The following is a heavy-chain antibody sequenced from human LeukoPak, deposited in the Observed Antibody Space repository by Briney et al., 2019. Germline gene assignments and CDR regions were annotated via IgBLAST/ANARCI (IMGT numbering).Heavy chain of an antibody. Sequence: ASVKVSCKASGYTFTSYGIGWVRQAPGQGLEWMGWISAYNGNTNYAQKLQGRVTMTTDTSTSTAYMELRSLRSDDTAVYYCARYSHYDFWSGYYSYYYYGMDVWGQGTTVTVSS. CDR2: ISAYNGNT. CDR3: ARYSHYDFWSGYYSYYYYGMDV. CDR1: GYTFTSYG. D-gene: IGHD3-3*01. J-gene: IGHJ6*02. V-gene: IGHV1-18*01.